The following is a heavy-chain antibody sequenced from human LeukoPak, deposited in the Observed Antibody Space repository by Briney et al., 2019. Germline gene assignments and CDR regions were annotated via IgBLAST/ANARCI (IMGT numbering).Heavy chain of an antibody. D-gene: IGHD2/OR15-2a*01. Sequence: SETLSLTCTVSGGSISSSSYYWGWIRQPPGKGLEWIGSIYYSGSTYYNPSLKSRVTISVDTSKNQFSLKLSSVTAADTAVYYCARDHIWGRYHFYMDVWGKGTTVTVSS. J-gene: IGHJ6*03. CDR2: IYYSGST. CDR3: ARDHIWGRYHFYMDV. V-gene: IGHV4-39*02. CDR1: GGSISSSSYY.